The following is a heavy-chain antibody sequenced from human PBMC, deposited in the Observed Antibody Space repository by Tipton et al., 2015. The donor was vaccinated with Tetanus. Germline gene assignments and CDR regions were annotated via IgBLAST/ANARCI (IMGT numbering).Heavy chain of an antibody. CDR3: ARDRGDYIYYGMDV. V-gene: IGHV1-2*02. D-gene: IGHD3-22*01. CDR2: IDPNSGGT. J-gene: IGHJ6*02. Sequence: QMQLVQSGAEMKKPGASVKVSCKASGYTFTGYYIYWVRQAPGQGLEWMGWIDPNSGGTVYAQKFQGRVTMTRDTSISTAYMELRSLRSDDTAVYYCARDRGDYIYYGMDVWGQGTTVTVSS. CDR1: GYTFTGYY.